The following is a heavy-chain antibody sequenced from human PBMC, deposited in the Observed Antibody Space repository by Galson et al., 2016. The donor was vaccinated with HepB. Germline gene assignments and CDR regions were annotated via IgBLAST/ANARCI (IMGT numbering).Heavy chain of an antibody. CDR3: TNYCGASSCYSGHVY. Sequence: SLRLSCAAPGISVSSYVMTWVRQAPGKGLEWVSAISGSGGSTYYAGSVKGRFTNSTDNSKNTLYLQMNSLRAEDTALYYCTNYCGASSCYSGHVYWGQGTLVTVSS. J-gene: IGHJ4*02. CDR1: GISVSSYV. V-gene: IGHV3-23*01. D-gene: IGHD2-15*01. CDR2: ISGSGGST.